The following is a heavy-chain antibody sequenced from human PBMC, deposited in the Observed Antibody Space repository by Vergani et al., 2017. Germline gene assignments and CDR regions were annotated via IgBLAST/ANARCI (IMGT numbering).Heavy chain of an antibody. J-gene: IGHJ6*03. CDR1: GFTFSSYA. CDR2: ISYDGSNK. CDR3: ARDRGYYMDG. V-gene: IGHV3-30-3*01. Sequence: QVQLVESGGGVVQPGRSLRLSCAASGFTFSSYAMHWVRQAPGKGLEWVAVISYDGSNKYYADSVKGRFTISRDNSKNTLYLQMNSLRAEDTAVYYCARDRGYYMDGWGKGTTVTVSS.